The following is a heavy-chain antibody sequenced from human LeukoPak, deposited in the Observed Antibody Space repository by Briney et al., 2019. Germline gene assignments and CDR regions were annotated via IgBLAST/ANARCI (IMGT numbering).Heavy chain of an antibody. CDR2: INRDGSEE. CDR1: GFTFSSYG. J-gene: IGHJ4*02. CDR3: ARHYYGSGRIVD. Sequence: GGSLRLSCAASGFTFSSYGMSWVRQAPGKGLEWVANINRDGSEEYYVGSVKGRFTISRDNAKNSLFLQMNSLSGEDTAVYYCARHYYGSGRIVDWGQGTLVTVSS. D-gene: IGHD3-10*01. V-gene: IGHV3-7*01.